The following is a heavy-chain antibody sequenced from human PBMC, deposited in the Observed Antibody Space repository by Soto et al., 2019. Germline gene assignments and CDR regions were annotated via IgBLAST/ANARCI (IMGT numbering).Heavy chain of an antibody. CDR3: VREGDSSGYYYIYYGMDV. CDR2: IWYDGSNK. V-gene: IGHV3-33*01. CDR1: GFTFSSYG. D-gene: IGHD3-22*01. Sequence: GGSLRLSCAASGFTFSSYGMHWVRQAPGKGLEWVAVIWYDGSNKYYADSVKGRFTISRDNSKNTLYLQMNSLRAEDTAVYYCVREGDSSGYYYIYYGMDVWGQGTTVTVSS. J-gene: IGHJ6*02.